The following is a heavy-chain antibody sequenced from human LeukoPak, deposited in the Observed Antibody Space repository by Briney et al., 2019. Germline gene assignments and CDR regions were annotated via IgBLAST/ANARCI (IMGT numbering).Heavy chain of an antibody. Sequence: GASVKVSCKGSGYTFTTYGISWVRQAPGQGLEWMGWISTYNGNTNYAQKLQGRLTMTTDTSTSTAYMELRSLRSDDTAVYYCARAEQWLPRGVDYWGQGTLVTVSS. D-gene: IGHD6-19*01. CDR2: ISTYNGNT. J-gene: IGHJ4*02. V-gene: IGHV1-18*04. CDR1: GYTFTTYG. CDR3: ARAEQWLPRGVDY.